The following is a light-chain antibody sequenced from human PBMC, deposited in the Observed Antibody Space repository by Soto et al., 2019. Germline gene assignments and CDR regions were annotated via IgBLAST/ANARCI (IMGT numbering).Light chain of an antibody. J-gene: IGKJ3*01. CDR3: QQYGGSPPVT. CDR2: AAS. V-gene: IGKV3-20*01. Sequence: EMVWTQSPGTLSLSPGERATLSCRASQTISSAYLAWYQQKPGQAPRLLIYAASSRAAAIPDSFSGSGSGTDFTLTISRMEPEDFAVYYCQQYGGSPPVTFGPGTKVDIK. CDR1: QTISSAY.